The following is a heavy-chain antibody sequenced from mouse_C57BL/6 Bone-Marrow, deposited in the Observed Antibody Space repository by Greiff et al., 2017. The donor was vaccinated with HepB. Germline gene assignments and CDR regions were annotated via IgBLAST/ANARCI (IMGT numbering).Heavy chain of an antibody. Sequence: QVQLQQPGAELVKPGASVKMSCKASGYTFTSYWITWVKQRPGQGLEWIGDIYPGSGSTNYNEKFKSEATLTVDTSSSTAYMQLSSLTSEDSAVYYCARRGLRRKGPSWFAYWGQGTLVTVSA. J-gene: IGHJ3*01. CDR1: GYTFTSYW. CDR2: IYPGSGST. D-gene: IGHD2-4*01. V-gene: IGHV1-55*01. CDR3: ARRGLRRKGPSWFAY.